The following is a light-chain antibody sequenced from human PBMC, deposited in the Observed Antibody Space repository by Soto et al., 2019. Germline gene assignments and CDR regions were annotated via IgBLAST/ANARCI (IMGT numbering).Light chain of an antibody. V-gene: IGKV3-11*01. Sequence: EIVLTQSPATLSLSPGERATLSCRASQSVSSYLAWYQQKPGQAPRLLIYDASNRAPGIPARFSGSGYGTDLHLTMSSLETDDYHIYYCQKRSNWPPVTFGGGTKVEIK. CDR3: QKRSNWPPVT. J-gene: IGKJ4*01. CDR2: DAS. CDR1: QSVSSY.